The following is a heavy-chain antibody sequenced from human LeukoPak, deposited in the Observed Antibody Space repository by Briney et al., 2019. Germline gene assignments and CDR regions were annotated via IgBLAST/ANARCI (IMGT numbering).Heavy chain of an antibody. D-gene: IGHD3-22*01. V-gene: IGHV3-73*01. CDR3: TRDSRTDNWFDP. J-gene: IGHJ5*02. Sequence: PGGSLTLPCAASGFTLCGPAIHWPRQSSGEGLVWVGQIDKKDKNYATAPPDAASEKVRFTISRDDSTDTAYLQIQSHKSVETARYYITRDSRTDNWFDPSGQGTLVTASS. CDR1: GFTLCGPA. CDR2: IDKKDKNYATAP.